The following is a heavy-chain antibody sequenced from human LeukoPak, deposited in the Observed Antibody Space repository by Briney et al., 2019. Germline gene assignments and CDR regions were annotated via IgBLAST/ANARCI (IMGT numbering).Heavy chain of an antibody. D-gene: IGHD2-8*02. CDR1: GFTFTYA. V-gene: IGHV3-23*01. CDR3: AKGVAWSSSYFDY. CDR2: ISGSGGDT. Sequence: GGSLRLSCAASGFTFTYAMGWVRQAPGKGLEWVSAISGSGGDTYYADSVKGRFTISRDNSKSTLYLQMNSLRAEDTAVYYCAKGVAWSSSYFDYWGQRTLVTVSS. J-gene: IGHJ4*02.